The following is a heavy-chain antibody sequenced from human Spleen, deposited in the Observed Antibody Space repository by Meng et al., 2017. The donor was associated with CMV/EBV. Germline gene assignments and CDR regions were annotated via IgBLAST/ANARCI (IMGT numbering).Heavy chain of an antibody. D-gene: IGHD4-23*01. J-gene: IGHJ3*02. CDR2: IYDSDNT. Sequence: SETLSLTCTVSGGFISSYYWTWIRQPPGKGLEWIGSIYDSDNTNYNPSLKSRVTMSVDTSKKQISLKLSSVLAADTAVYYCASSAYGGKFTDAFDIWGQGTMVTV. V-gene: IGHV4-59*01. CDR3: ASSAYGGKFTDAFDI. CDR1: GGFISSYY.